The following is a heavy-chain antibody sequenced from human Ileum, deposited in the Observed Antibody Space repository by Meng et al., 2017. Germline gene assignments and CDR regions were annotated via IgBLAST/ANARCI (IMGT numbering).Heavy chain of an antibody. D-gene: IGHD2/OR15-2a*01. CDR2: IFHTGST. V-gene: IGHV4-4*02. CDR1: GDSISSSNW. Sequence: QWQLQESGPGLVESSGTLSLTCVVSGDSISSSNWWNWVRQPPGKGLEWIGEIFHTGSTNYNPSLKSRVTISADKSKNQFSLNLSSVTAADTAVYYCATNKNKKIDYWGQGTLVTVSS. J-gene: IGHJ4*02. CDR3: ATNKNKKIDY.